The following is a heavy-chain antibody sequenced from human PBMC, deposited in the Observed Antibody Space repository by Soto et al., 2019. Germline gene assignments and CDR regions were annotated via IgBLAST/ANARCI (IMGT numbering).Heavy chain of an antibody. Sequence: QVQLVESGGGVVQPGRSLRLSCAASGFTFSSYAMHWVRQAPGKGLEWVAVISYDGSNKYYADSGKGRFTISRDNSKNALYLQMNSLRAEDTAVYYCARDHAPYCSGGSCRNNWFDPWGQGTLVTVSS. J-gene: IGHJ5*02. CDR2: ISYDGSNK. CDR3: ARDHAPYCSGGSCRNNWFDP. CDR1: GFTFSSYA. V-gene: IGHV3-30-3*01. D-gene: IGHD2-15*01.